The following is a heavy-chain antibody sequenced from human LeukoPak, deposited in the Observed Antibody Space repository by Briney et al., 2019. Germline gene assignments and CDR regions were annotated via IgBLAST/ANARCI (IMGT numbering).Heavy chain of an antibody. J-gene: IGHJ4*02. CDR1: GYTFTSYA. Sequence: ASVTVSCKASGYTFTSYAIVWVRQAPGQGLEWMGWINTNTGNPTYAQGFTGRLVFSLDTSVSTAYLQISSLKAEDTAVYYCARETYRYFDYWGQGTLVTVSS. CDR3: ARETYRYFDY. V-gene: IGHV7-4-1*02. CDR2: INTNTGNP. D-gene: IGHD3-16*01.